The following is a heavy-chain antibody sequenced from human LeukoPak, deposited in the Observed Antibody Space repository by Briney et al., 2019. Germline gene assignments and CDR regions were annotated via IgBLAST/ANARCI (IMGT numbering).Heavy chain of an antibody. Sequence: GGSLGLSCAASGFTFSSYSMNWVRQAPGKGLEWVSSISSSSSYIYYADSVKGRFTISRDNAKNSLYLQMNSPRAEDTAVYYCARVSYDFWSGYWPFDYWGQGTLVTVSS. V-gene: IGHV3-21*01. CDR2: ISSSSSYI. D-gene: IGHD3-3*01. CDR3: ARVSYDFWSGYWPFDY. J-gene: IGHJ4*02. CDR1: GFTFSSYS.